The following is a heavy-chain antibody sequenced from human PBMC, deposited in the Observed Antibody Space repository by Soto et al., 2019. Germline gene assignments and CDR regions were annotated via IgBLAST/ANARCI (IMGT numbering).Heavy chain of an antibody. CDR2: IIPILGIA. Sequence: QVQLVQSGAEVKKPGSSVKVSCKASGGTFSSYTISWVRQAPGQGLEWMGRIIPILGIANYAQKFQGRVTVSADQSTSTAYMELSSLRSEDPAVYDCARVLRYYYDSSGYYYDYYGMDVWGQGTTVTVSS. J-gene: IGHJ6*02. CDR1: GGTFSSYT. V-gene: IGHV1-69*02. CDR3: ARVLRYYYDSSGYYYDYYGMDV. D-gene: IGHD3-22*01.